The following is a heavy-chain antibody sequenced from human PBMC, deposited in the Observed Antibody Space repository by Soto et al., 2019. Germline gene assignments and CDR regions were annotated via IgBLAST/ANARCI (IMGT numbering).Heavy chain of an antibody. Sequence: QVQLVQSGAEVKKPGSSVKVSCKASGGTFSSYTISWVRQAPGQGLEWMGRIIPILGIANYAQKFQGRVTITADKYARTATMEQRSLTAEDTGVYYCARGRGGYSGYEYCNCGMDVWGQGTTVTVSS. V-gene: IGHV1-69*02. CDR1: GGTFSSYT. CDR2: IIPILGIA. D-gene: IGHD5-12*01. CDR3: ARGRGGYSGYEYCNCGMDV. J-gene: IGHJ6*02.